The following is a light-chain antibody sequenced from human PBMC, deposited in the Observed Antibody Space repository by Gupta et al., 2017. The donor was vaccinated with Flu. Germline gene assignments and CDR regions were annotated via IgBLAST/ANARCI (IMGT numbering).Light chain of an antibody. V-gene: IGKV3-11*01. CDR3: RGRWTWRKT. CDR1: QSVSSS. Sequence: PATLSLSPRERASLSCSASQSVSSSLAQHQHGPGQSLRLHIYDACDTGTPIRVRFSGSGTGLALTLSIMRREPLAFAVYYCRGRWTWRKTFGQGTKLEIK. J-gene: IGKJ1*01. CDR2: DAC.